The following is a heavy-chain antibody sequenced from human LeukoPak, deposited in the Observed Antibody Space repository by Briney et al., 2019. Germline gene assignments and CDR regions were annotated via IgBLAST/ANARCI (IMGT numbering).Heavy chain of an antibody. V-gene: IGHV4-59*01. CDR2: IYNSGST. CDR1: GGSITSYY. J-gene: IGHJ4*02. Sequence: PSETLSLTCTDSGGSITSYYWSWIRQPPGEGLEWIGYIYNSGSTNYNPSPKSRVTISVEASKHQISVKLNSGTAEATAVYYCARLYRSSLGRVFDKWGQGTQVTDSS. CDR3: ARLYRSSLGRVFDK. D-gene: IGHD3-10*01.